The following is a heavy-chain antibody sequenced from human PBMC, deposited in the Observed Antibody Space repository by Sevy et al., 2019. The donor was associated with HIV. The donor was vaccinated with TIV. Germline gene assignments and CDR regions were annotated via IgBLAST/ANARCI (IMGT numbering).Heavy chain of an antibody. D-gene: IGHD3-10*01. V-gene: IGHV1-18*04. CDR3: ARLAGQTMVRGGMYYFDY. CDR1: GYTFTSYG. J-gene: IGHJ4*02. CDR2: ISAYNGNT. Sequence: ASVKVSCKASGYTFTSYGICWVRQAPGQGLEWMGWISAYNGNTNYAQKLQGRVTMTTDTSTSTAYMELRSLRSDDTAVYYSARLAGQTMVRGGMYYFDYWGQGTLVTVSS.